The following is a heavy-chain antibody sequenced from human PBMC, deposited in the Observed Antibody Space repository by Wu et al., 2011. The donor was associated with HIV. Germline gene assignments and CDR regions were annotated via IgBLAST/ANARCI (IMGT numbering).Heavy chain of an antibody. J-gene: IGHJ3*02. Sequence: QGQLVQSGAEVKKPGSSVKVSCKASGGTFSSYAISWVRQAPGQGLEWMGGIIPIFGTANYAQKFQGRVTITTDESTSTAYMELSSLRSEDTAVYYCARDRLGQQLVPAGAFDIWGQGTMVTVSS. D-gene: IGHD6-13*01. CDR1: GGTFSSYA. CDR2: IIPIFGTA. V-gene: IGHV1-69*05. CDR3: ARDRLGQQLVPAGAFDI.